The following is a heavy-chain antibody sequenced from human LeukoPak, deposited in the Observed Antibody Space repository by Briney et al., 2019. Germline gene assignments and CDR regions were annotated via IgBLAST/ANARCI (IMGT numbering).Heavy chain of an antibody. V-gene: IGHV3-7*01. Sequence: GGSLRLSCAVSGFSVSGYWMTWARQAPGKGLEWVANINQEGSEKNYVDSVKGRFTISRENAENSLFLQMNRMRVEDTAVYYCAREWQGGIAAAGTRIEGDYWGQGTLVAVSS. CDR2: INQEGSEK. J-gene: IGHJ4*02. D-gene: IGHD6-13*01. CDR3: AREWQGGIAAAGTRIEGDY. CDR1: GFSVSGYW.